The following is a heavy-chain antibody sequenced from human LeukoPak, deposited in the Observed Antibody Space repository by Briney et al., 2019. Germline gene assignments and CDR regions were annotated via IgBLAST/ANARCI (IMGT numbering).Heavy chain of an antibody. J-gene: IGHJ4*02. V-gene: IGHV3-21*01. CDR3: ARDGYTSSSGFDY. D-gene: IGHD6-6*01. CDR2: ISSSSSYI. CDR1: GFTFSSYS. Sequence: GGSLRLSCAASGFTFSSYSINWVRQAPGKGLEWVSSISSSSSYIYYADSVKGRFTISRDNAKSSLYLQMNSLRAEDTAVYYCARDGYTSSSGFDYWGQGTLVTVSS.